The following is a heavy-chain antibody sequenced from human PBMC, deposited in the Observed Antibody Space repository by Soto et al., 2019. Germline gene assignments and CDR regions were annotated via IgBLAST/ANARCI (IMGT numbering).Heavy chain of an antibody. CDR1: GFTFSSYA. J-gene: IGHJ6*02. CDR3: ARDRVPRVRAPSGMDV. D-gene: IGHD1-1*01. CDR2: ISYDGSNK. V-gene: IGHV3-30-3*01. Sequence: QVQLVESGGGVVQPGRSLRLSCAASGFTFSSYAMHWVRQAPGKGLEWVAVISYDGSNKYYADSVKGRFTISRDNSKNTLYLQMNSLRAEDTAVYYCARDRVPRVRAPSGMDVWGQGTTVTVSS.